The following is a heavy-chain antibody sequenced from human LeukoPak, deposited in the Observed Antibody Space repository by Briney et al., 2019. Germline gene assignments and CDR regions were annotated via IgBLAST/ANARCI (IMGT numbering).Heavy chain of an antibody. V-gene: IGHV1-69*13. Sequence: SVTVSCKASVGTFSSYAISWVRQAPGQGLEWMGGIIPIFGTANYAQKFQGRVTITADESTSTAYMELSSLRSEDTAVYYCARDYDSYFDYWGQGTLVTVSS. D-gene: IGHD3-22*01. CDR2: IIPIFGTA. CDR3: ARDYDSYFDY. CDR1: VGTFSSYA. J-gene: IGHJ4*02.